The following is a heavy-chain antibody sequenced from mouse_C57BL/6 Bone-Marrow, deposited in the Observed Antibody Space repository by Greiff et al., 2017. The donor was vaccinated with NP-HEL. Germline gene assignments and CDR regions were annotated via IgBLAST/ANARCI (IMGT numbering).Heavy chain of an antibody. CDR2: SRNKANDYTT. V-gene: IGHV7-1*01. CDR1: GFTFSDFY. D-gene: IGHD2-5*01. CDR3: ARVARSNYNYYAMDY. J-gene: IGHJ4*01. Sequence: EVKLVESGGGLVQSGRSLRLSCATSGFTFSDFYMEWVRQAPGTGLEWIAASRNKANDYTTEYSASVKGRFIVSRDTSQSILYLQMNALRAEDTAIYYCARVARSNYNYYAMDYWGQGTSVTVSS.